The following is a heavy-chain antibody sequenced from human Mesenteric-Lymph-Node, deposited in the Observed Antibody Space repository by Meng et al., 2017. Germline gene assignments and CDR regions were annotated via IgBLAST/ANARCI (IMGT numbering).Heavy chain of an antibody. CDR2: INPSGGST. CDR1: GYTFTSYY. V-gene: IGHV1-46*01. J-gene: IGHJ6*02. CDR3: ARGVGWYYYYYGMDV. Sequence: ASVKVSCKASGYTFTSYYMHWVRQAPGQGLEWMGIINPSGGSTSYAQKFQGRVTMTRDTSTSTVYMELSSLRSEDTAVYYCARGVGWYYYYYGMDVWGQGTTVTVSS. D-gene: IGHD6-19*01.